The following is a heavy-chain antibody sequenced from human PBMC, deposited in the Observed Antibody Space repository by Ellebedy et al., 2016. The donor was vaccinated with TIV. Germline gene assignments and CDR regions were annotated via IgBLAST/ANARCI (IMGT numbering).Heavy chain of an antibody. CDR2: INPDSGGT. J-gene: IGHJ6*02. Sequence: ASVKVSCKASGYTFTANYIHWVRQAPGNGLEWMGWINPDSGGTNFARKFQGRVTMTRDTSVNTVYMELSRLESDDTAVYYCARVRRGSSGMDVWGQGTTVTVS. CDR3: ARVRRGSSGMDV. D-gene: IGHD6-13*01. V-gene: IGHV1-2*02. CDR1: GYTFTANY.